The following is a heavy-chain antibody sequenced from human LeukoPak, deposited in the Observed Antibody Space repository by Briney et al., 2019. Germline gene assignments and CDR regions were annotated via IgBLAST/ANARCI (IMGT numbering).Heavy chain of an antibody. Sequence: GGSLRLSCTASGFTFGDYAFSWFRQAPGKGLEWVGFIRSKAYGGTTEYAASVKGRFTISRDDSKSIAYLQMNSLKTEDTAVYYCTRDRITMIVASRYWGQGTLVTVSS. V-gene: IGHV3-49*03. D-gene: IGHD3-22*01. CDR2: IRSKAYGGTT. J-gene: IGHJ4*02. CDR3: TRDRITMIVASRY. CDR1: GFTFGDYA.